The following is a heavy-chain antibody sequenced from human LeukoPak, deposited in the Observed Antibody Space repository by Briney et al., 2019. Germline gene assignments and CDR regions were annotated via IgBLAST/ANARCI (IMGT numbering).Heavy chain of an antibody. CDR1: GGATSGYY. CDR2: IYYNGFT. D-gene: IGHD3-10*01. V-gene: IGHV4-59*08. Sequence: SETLSLTCTVSGGATSGYYWSWIRQAPGKGLEWIGFIYYNGFTNYNPSLKSRVSISVDTFKNQFSLKLSSVTAADTAVYYCARHFPPLQSGRYNFASSSQGTLVTVSS. CDR3: ARHFPPLQSGRYNFAS. J-gene: IGHJ4*02.